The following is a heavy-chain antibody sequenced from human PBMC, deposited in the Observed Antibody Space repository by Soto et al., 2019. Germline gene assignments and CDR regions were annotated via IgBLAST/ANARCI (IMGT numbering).Heavy chain of an antibody. CDR1: GFTFSSYG. CDR2: ISNDGRNK. CDR3: AKEERQGIFGVFFSFY. V-gene: IGHV3-30*18. D-gene: IGHD3-3*01. Sequence: QVQLVESGGGLVQPGRSLRLSCAASGFTFSSYGMHWVRQGPGKGLEWVAVISNDGRNKYYADSVKGRFTISRDNSNNTLYLQMNGLRIEDVSEYHCAKEERQGIFGVFFSFYWGQGILVTRSS. J-gene: IGHJ4*01.